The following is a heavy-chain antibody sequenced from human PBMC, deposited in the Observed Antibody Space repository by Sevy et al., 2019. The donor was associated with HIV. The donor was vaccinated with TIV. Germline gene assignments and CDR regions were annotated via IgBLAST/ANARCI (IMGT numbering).Heavy chain of an antibody. CDR3: AKGLGMVQGALLSDDI. Sequence: GGSLRLACAASGFDFNTHAMIWVRQAPGKGLEWVSGISGSGGSTYYADSVKGRFTISKDNSKNTLYMQMNSLRAEDTAVYYCAKGLGMVQGALLSDDIWVRGTMVTVSS. D-gene: IGHD3-10*01. V-gene: IGHV3-23*01. CDR1: GFDFNTHA. CDR2: ISGSGGST. J-gene: IGHJ3*02.